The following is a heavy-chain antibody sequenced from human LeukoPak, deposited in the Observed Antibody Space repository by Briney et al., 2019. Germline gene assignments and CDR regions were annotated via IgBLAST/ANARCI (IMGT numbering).Heavy chain of an antibody. CDR1: GGTFSSNA. CDR3: ARAPSSWSGFDY. V-gene: IGHV1-69*01. Sequence: SVKVSCKASGGTFSSNAISWVRQAPGQGLEWMGGINPFFGTANYAQKFQGRVTITADESTSTAHMELSSLRSEDTAVYYCARAPSSWSGFDYWGQGTLVTVSS. D-gene: IGHD6-13*01. J-gene: IGHJ4*02. CDR2: INPFFGTA.